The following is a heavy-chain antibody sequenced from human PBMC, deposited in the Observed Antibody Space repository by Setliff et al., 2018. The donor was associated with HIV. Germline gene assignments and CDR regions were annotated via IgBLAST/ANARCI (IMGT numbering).Heavy chain of an antibody. D-gene: IGHD4-17*01. Sequence: SETLSLTCTLSGDSVTTPYYWGWIRQPPGKGLEWVGSIYHSGATYFTPSLKSRVTLSVDTSKNQFFLRLTSVSAADTGLYFCARHSPVTTEDYMDVWGKGNTVTVSS. J-gene: IGHJ6*03. CDR1: GDSVTTPYY. V-gene: IGHV4-38-2*02. CDR2: IYHSGAT. CDR3: ARHSPVTTEDYMDV.